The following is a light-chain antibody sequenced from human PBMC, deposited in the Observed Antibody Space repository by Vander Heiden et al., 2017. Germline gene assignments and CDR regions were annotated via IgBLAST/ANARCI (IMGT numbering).Light chain of an antibody. CDR2: QDS. CDR1: KLGDKY. J-gene: IGLJ2*01. Sequence: SHYLTQPPSLSVSPGQTASIPCSGEKLGDKYACWYQQKPGQSPVLVIYQDSKRPSGIPERFSGSNSGNTATLTISGTQAMDEADYYCQAWDAASRVVFGGGTKLTVL. CDR3: QAWDAASRVV. V-gene: IGLV3-1*01.